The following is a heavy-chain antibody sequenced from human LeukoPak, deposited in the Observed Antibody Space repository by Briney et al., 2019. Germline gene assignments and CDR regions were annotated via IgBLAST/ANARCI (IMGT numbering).Heavy chain of an antibody. CDR2: MNPNSGNT. J-gene: IGHJ4*02. Sequence: GSVKVSCKASGYTFTSYDINWVRQDTGQGLEWMGWMNPNSGNTGYAQKFQGRVTMTRNTSISTAYMELSSLRSEDTAVYYCARGGYDSSGYYGYYFDYWGQGTLVTVSS. CDR3: ARGGYDSSGYYGYYFDY. D-gene: IGHD3-22*01. CDR1: GYTFTSYD. V-gene: IGHV1-8*01.